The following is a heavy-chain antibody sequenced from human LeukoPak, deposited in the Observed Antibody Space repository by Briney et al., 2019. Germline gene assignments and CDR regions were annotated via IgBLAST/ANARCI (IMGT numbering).Heavy chain of an antibody. CDR2: IKSKAAGGTT. CDR3: TTGPDPTFDY. J-gene: IGHJ4*02. V-gene: IGHV3-15*01. Sequence: GGSLRLSCAASGFTFSSVWVSWVRQAPGKGLEWVGRIKSKAAGGTTDYAAPVKGRFTISRDDSKNTLYLQMNSLKTEDTAIYYCTTGPDPTFDYWGRGTLVTVSS. CDR1: GFTFSSVW.